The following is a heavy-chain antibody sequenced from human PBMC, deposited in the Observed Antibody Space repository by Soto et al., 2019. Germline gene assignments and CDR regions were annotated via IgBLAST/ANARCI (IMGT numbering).Heavy chain of an antibody. CDR3: AREQGIASSGPFDY. Sequence: SETLSLTCTVSGDSISNCYWSWIRQAPGKGLEWIGFIYHSGNTNYNPSLKSRVTMSIDTSKSQFSLKLNSVTAADTAVYYCAREQGIASSGPFDYWGPGTLVTVSS. CDR2: IYHSGNT. D-gene: IGHD6-13*01. V-gene: IGHV4-59*01. J-gene: IGHJ4*02. CDR1: GDSISNCY.